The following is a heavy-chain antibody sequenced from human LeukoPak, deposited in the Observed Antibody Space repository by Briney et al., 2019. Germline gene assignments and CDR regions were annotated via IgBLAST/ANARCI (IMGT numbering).Heavy chain of an antibody. D-gene: IGHD4-17*01. Sequence: ASVKVSCKASGYTFTGYYMHWVRQAPGQGLEWMGWINPNSGGTNYAQKFQGRVTMTRDTSISTAYMELSRLRSDDTAVYYCARYHYGDWGGLDYWGQGTLVTVSS. J-gene: IGHJ4*02. V-gene: IGHV1-2*02. CDR1: GYTFTGYY. CDR2: INPNSGGT. CDR3: ARYHYGDWGGLDY.